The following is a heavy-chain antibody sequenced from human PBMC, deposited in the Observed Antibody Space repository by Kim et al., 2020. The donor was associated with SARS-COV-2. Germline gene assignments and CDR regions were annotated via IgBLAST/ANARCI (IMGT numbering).Heavy chain of an antibody. Sequence: KGRFTISRDNSKNTLYLQMSSLRAEDTAVYYCARGDYDFWSGYYTGPLDYWGQGTLVTVSS. D-gene: IGHD3-3*01. CDR3: ARGDYDFWSGYYTGPLDY. V-gene: IGHV3-53*01. J-gene: IGHJ4*02.